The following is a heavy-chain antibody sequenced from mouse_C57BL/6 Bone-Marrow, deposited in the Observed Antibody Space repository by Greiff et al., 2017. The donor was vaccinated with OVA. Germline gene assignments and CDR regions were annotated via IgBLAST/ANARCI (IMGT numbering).Heavy chain of an antibody. Sequence: QVQLKESGAELARPGASVKLSCKASGYTFTSYGISWVKQRTGQGLEWIGEIYPRSGNTYYNEKFKGKATLTADKSSSTAYMELRSLTSEDSAVYFCARREGFAYWGQGTLVTVSA. V-gene: IGHV1-81*01. CDR3: ARREGFAY. J-gene: IGHJ3*01. CDR1: GYTFTSYG. CDR2: IYPRSGNT.